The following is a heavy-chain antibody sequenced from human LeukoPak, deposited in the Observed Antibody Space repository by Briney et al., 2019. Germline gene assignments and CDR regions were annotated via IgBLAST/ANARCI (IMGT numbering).Heavy chain of an antibody. V-gene: IGHV4-34*01. Sequence: PSETLSLTCAVYGGSFSGYYWSWIRQPPGKGLEWIGEINHSGSTNYNPSLKSRVTISVDTSKTQFSLKLSSVTAADTAVYYCARGRLSYDFWSGYRNWFDPWGQGTLVTVSS. CDR2: INHSGST. CDR1: GGSFSGYY. D-gene: IGHD3-3*01. CDR3: ARGRLSYDFWSGYRNWFDP. J-gene: IGHJ5*02.